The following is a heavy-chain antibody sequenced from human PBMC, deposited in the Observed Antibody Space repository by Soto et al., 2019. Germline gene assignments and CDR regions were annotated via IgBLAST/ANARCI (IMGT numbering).Heavy chain of an antibody. CDR2: VSAYNGNT. V-gene: IGHV1-18*01. CDR1: GYTFNSYG. J-gene: IGHJ5*02. D-gene: IGHD4-17*01. CDR3: ARGARYGDYVWFDP. Sequence: GASVKVSCKASGYTFNSYGINWVRQAPGQGLEWVGWVSAYNGNTNYAQKLQGRVTMTTDTSTSTAYMELRSLRSDDTAVYYCARGARYGDYVWFDPWGQGTLVTVSS.